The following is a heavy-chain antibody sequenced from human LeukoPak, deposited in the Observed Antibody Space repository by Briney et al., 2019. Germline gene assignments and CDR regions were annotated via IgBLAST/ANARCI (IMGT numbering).Heavy chain of an antibody. Sequence: PSETLSLTCAVYGGSFSGYYWSWIRQPPGKGLEWIGEINHSGSTNYNPSLKSRVTISVDTSKNQFSLKLSSVTAADTAVYYCARGRSSNTTVTTTFDYWGQGTRVTVSS. CDR3: ARGRSSNTTVTTTFDY. CDR1: GGSFSGYY. V-gene: IGHV4-34*01. CDR2: INHSGST. D-gene: IGHD4-17*01. J-gene: IGHJ4*02.